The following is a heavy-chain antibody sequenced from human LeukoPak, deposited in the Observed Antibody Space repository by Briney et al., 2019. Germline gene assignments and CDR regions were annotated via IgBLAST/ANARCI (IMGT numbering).Heavy chain of an antibody. CDR2: IYYRGST. V-gene: IGHV4-39*01. CDR3: ARLQWLVLVDY. CDR1: GGSISSSPYY. Sequence: TSETLSLTCTVSGGSISSSPYYWGWIRQPPGKGLEWIGTIYYRGSTYSNPSLNSRVTISLDTSKNQFSLKLSSVTAADTAVYYCARLQWLVLVDYWGQGTLVTVSS. D-gene: IGHD6-19*01. J-gene: IGHJ4*02.